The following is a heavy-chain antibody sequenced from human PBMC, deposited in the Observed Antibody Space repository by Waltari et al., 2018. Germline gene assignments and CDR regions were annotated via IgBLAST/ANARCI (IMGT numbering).Heavy chain of an antibody. Sequence: EVQLVESGGALVQPGGSRQLSCAASGPLLSDYAIHWVRQASGKGPEWVGRIRSRFKGDATAYGESVQGRFTISRDDSKNTVYLEMNSLKTDDTAVYYCIRPFEMGIDWGQGTLVTVSS. J-gene: IGHJ4*02. CDR2: IRSRFKGDAT. CDR3: IRPFEMGID. CDR1: GPLLSDYA. D-gene: IGHD7-27*01. V-gene: IGHV3-73*01.